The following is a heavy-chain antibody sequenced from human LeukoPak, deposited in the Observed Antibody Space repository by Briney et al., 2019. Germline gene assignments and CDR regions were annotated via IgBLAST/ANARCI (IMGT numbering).Heavy chain of an antibody. CDR1: GYTFTGYY. CDR2: INPNSGGT. V-gene: IGHV1-2*02. Sequence: ASVKVSCKASGYTFTGYYMHWVRQAPGQGLEWMGWINPNSGGTNYAQKFQGRVTMTRDTSISTAYMELSRLRSDDTAVYYCARGTNYYYDSSDEGGFDYWGQGTLVTVSS. J-gene: IGHJ4*02. D-gene: IGHD3-22*01. CDR3: ARGTNYYYDSSDEGGFDY.